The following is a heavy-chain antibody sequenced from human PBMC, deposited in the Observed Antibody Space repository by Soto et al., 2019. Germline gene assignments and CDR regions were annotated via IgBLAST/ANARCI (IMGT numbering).Heavy chain of an antibody. CDR2: IYYSGST. Sequence: QVQLQESGPGLVKPSETLSLTCIVSGGSISSYYWSWIRQPPGKGLEWIGYIYYSGSTNYNPSLKGRVTISVDTSKNQFSLRLTSVTAADTAVYYCARQYCSSTTCYFYFDYWGQGTLVTVSS. V-gene: IGHV4-59*08. D-gene: IGHD2-2*01. J-gene: IGHJ4*02. CDR1: GGSISSYY. CDR3: ARQYCSSTTCYFYFDY.